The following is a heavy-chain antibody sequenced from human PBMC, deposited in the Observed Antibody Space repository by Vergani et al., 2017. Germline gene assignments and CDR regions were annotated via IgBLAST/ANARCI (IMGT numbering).Heavy chain of an antibody. CDR2: INSDGSST. CDR1: GFTLSSYW. J-gene: IGHJ4*02. D-gene: IGHD2-2*01. CDR3: AXEGEIVVVPAAIGY. V-gene: IGHV3-74*01. Sequence: EVQLVESGGGLVQPGGSLRLSCAASGFTLSSYWMHWVRQAPGKGLVWVSRINSDGSSTSYADSVKGRFTISRDNAKNTLYLQMNSLRAEDTAVYYCAXEGEIVVVPAAIGYWGQGTLVTVSS.